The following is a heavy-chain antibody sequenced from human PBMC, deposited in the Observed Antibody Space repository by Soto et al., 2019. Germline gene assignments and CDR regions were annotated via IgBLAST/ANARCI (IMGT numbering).Heavy chain of an antibody. D-gene: IGHD3-10*01. V-gene: IGHV3-30*03. CDR3: VGGQYYFDY. Sequence: QVQLVESGGGVVQPGRSLRLSCAASGFPFTTYGMHWVREGPGKRLEWVAVISYDGSNTYYADSVEGRFTISRDNSKNALYLQMNSLRPEDTALYYCVGGQYYFDYRGQGTLVTVSS. CDR2: ISYDGSNT. CDR1: GFPFTTYG. J-gene: IGHJ4*02.